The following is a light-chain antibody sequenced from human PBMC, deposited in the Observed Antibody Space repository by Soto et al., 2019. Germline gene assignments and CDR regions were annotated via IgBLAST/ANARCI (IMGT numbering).Light chain of an antibody. CDR2: DAS. CDR1: QSVSSY. V-gene: IGKV3-11*01. CDR3: QNYNGPPWT. Sequence: IVLTQSPATLSLSPGERAPLPCRASQSVSSYVAWYKQKPGQAPRLLIYDASNRATGIPARFSGSGSGTDFTLTISSLQPDDFATYYCQNYNGPPWTFGQGTKVDIK. J-gene: IGKJ1*01.